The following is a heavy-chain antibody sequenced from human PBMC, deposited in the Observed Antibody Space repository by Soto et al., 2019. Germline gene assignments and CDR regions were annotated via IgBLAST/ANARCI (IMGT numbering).Heavy chain of an antibody. CDR3: ARGRSYYGAGSLNWFDP. V-gene: IGHV4-34*01. J-gene: IGHJ5*02. D-gene: IGHD3-10*01. Sequence: SETLSLTCAVYGGSFSGYYWSWIRQPPGKGLEWIGEINHSGTTNYNPSLKSRGTTSIDTSRNQFSLRLSSGTAADTAVYYCARGRSYYGAGSLNWFDPWGQGTLVTVSS. CDR1: GGSFSGYY. CDR2: INHSGTT.